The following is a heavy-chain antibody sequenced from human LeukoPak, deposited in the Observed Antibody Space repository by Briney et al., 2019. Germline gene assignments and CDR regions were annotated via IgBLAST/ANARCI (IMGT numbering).Heavy chain of an antibody. V-gene: IGHV4-34*01. CDR1: GGSFSGYY. CDR3: ARNYDSSGPPGY. CDR2: INHSGST. J-gene: IGHJ4*02. Sequence: SETLSLTCAVYGGSFSGYYWSWIRQPPGKGLEWIGEINHSGSTNYSPSLKSRVTISVDTSKNQFSLKLSSVTAADTAVYYCARNYDSSGPPGYWGQGTLVTVSS. D-gene: IGHD3-22*01.